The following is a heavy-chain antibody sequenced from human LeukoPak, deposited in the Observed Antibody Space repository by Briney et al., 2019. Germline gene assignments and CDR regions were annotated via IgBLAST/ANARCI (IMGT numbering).Heavy chain of an antibody. D-gene: IGHD3-22*01. CDR3: AKGPIVVVITTSFDY. J-gene: IGHJ4*02. Sequence: GGSLRLSCAASGFTFSSYAMSWVRRAPGKGLEWVSAISGSGGSTYYADSVKGRFTISRDNSKNTLYLQMNSLRAEDTAVYYCAKGPIVVVITTSFDYWGQGTLVTVSS. CDR1: GFTFSSYA. CDR2: ISGSGGST. V-gene: IGHV3-23*01.